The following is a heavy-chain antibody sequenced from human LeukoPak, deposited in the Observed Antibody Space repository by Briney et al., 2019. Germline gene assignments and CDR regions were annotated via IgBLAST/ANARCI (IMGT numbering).Heavy chain of an antibody. D-gene: IGHD1-26*01. J-gene: IGHJ5*01. V-gene: IGHV4-4*07. CDR2: IYVSGRT. CDR1: GDSMTNYY. Sequence: KPSETLSLTCAVSGDSMTNYYWSWIRRPAGQGLEWIGHIYVSGRTNYNPSFKSRVSMSIDTSKKQFSLNLTSVSAADTAVYFCARDRWELTPAKGWFDSWGQGTLVTVSS. CDR3: ARDRWELTPAKGWFDS.